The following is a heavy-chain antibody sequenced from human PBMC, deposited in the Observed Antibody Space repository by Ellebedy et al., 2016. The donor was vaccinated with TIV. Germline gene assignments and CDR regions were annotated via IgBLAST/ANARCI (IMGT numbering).Heavy chain of an antibody. V-gene: IGHV4-38-2*02. CDR2: MFHSGST. CDR3: ARALSRGWYLFDY. D-gene: IGHD6-19*01. Sequence: SEPLSLTXTVPGYSTSSGYYWGWTRQPPGQGLEWIGCMFHSGSTYYNPSLKSRVTISVDTTKNQWSLRLRSVTAADTAIYYCARALSRGWYLFDYWGQGILVSVSS. J-gene: IGHJ4*02. CDR1: GYSTSSGYY.